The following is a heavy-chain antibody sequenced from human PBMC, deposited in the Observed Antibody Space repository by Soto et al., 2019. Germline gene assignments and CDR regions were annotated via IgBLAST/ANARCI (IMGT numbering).Heavy chain of an antibody. CDR1: GGSFIGYY. J-gene: IGHJ6*02. CDR3: ARGPPYYDFWSGYPRTYYYGMDV. Sequence: SETLSLTCAVYGGSFIGYYWSWIRQPPGKGLEWIGEINHSGSTNYNPSLKSRVTISVDTSKNQFSLKLSSVTAADTAVYYCARGPPYYDFWSGYPRTYYYGMDVWGQGTTVTVSS. D-gene: IGHD3-3*01. CDR2: INHSGST. V-gene: IGHV4-34*01.